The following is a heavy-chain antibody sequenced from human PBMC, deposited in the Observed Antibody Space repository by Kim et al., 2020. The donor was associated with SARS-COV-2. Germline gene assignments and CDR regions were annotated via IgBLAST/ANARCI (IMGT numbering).Heavy chain of an antibody. CDR3: ASSAAGLYGMDV. CDR1: GGSFSGYY. J-gene: IGHJ6*02. V-gene: IGHV4-34*01. CDR2: INHSGST. D-gene: IGHD6-13*01. Sequence: SETLSLTCAVYGGSFSGYYWSWIRQPPGKGLEWIGEINHSGSTNYNPSLKSRVTISVDTSKNQFSLKLSSVTAADTAVYYCASSAAGLYGMDVWGQGTTV.